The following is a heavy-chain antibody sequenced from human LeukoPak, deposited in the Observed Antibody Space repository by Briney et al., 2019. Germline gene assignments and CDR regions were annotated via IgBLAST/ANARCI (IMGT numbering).Heavy chain of an antibody. CDR1: GGSIFSYY. J-gene: IGHJ4*02. CDR3: ARHLNNGGDDCYIFDY. V-gene: IGHV4-59*08. D-gene: IGHD2-21*01. CDR2: IYYSGST. Sequence: KPSETLSLTCTVSGGSIFSYYWSWIRQPPRKGLEWIGYIYYSGSTNFNPYLKSRVTISVDTTKNQCSLGVSSVTAADTAVYYCARHLNNGGDDCYIFDYWGQGPLVSVSS.